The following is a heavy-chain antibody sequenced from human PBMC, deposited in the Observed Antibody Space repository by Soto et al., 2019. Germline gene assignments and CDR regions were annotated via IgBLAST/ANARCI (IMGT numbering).Heavy chain of an antibody. Sequence: QLQLQESGPGLVKPSETLSLTCTVSGGYISSSSYYWGWIRQPPGKGLGWIGSIYYSGSTYYNPSLKSRATISVDTSKNQFSLKLSSVTAADTAVYYCAMGGSGSYSNAYDIWGQGTMVTVSS. D-gene: IGHD3-10*01. V-gene: IGHV4-39*01. J-gene: IGHJ3*02. CDR2: IYYSGST. CDR3: AMGGSGSYSNAYDI. CDR1: GGYISSSSYY.